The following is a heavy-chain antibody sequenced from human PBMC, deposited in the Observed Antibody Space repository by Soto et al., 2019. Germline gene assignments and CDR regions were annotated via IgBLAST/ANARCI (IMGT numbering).Heavy chain of an antibody. CDR3: AKRGLSHNDY. CDR1: GFTFSTYA. V-gene: IGHV3-23*01. CDR2: IIGSGGST. Sequence: LRLSCAASGFTFSTYAMSWVRQAPGKGLEWVSSIIGSGGSTYYADSVKGRFTISRDNSKNTLYLQMNSLRAEDTAVYYCAKRGLSHNDYWGQGTLVTVSS. J-gene: IGHJ4*02.